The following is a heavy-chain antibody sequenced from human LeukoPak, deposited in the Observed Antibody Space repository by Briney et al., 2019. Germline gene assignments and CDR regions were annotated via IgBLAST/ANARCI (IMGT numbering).Heavy chain of an antibody. CDR1: GVTFSNAW. D-gene: IGHD1-14*01. Sequence: GGSLRLSCAASGVTFSNAWMCWVRQAPGKGLEWVGRIKSKTDGGTTDYAAPVKGRFTISRDDSKDTLFLHMNSLKTEDTAVYYCTTKPEPTLVGFDYWAQGTLVTVSS. CDR3: TTKPEPTLVGFDY. CDR2: IKSKTDGGTT. V-gene: IGHV3-15*01. J-gene: IGHJ4*02.